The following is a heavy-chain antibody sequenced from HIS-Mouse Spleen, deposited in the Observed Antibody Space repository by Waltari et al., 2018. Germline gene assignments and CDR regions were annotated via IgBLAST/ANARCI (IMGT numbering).Heavy chain of an antibody. Sequence: QLQLQESCPGLVKPSETLSLPFTVSGGSISSSSYYWGWIRQPPGKGLEWIWRIYYSGSTDSNPCLKSGVTISVDTSMHQFSLKLSAVTAADTAVYYWAREIPYSSSWYDWYFDLWGRGTLVTVSS. J-gene: IGHJ2*01. CDR2: IYYSGST. CDR1: GGSISSSSYY. V-gene: IGHV4-39*07. CDR3: AREIPYSSSWYDWYFDL. D-gene: IGHD6-13*01.